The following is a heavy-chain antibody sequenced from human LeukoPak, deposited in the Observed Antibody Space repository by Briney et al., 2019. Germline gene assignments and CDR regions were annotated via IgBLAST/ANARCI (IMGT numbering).Heavy chain of an antibody. CDR2: IYSGGST. CDR1: GFTVSSNY. CDR3: AREMENSNYGWFDP. V-gene: IGHV3-53*01. J-gene: IGHJ5*02. D-gene: IGHD4-11*01. Sequence: GGSLRLSCAASGFTVSSNYMSWVRQAPGKGLEWVSAIYSGGSTYYADSVKGRFTISRDNSKNTLYLQMNSLRAEDTAVYYCAREMENSNYGWFDPWGQGTLVTVSS.